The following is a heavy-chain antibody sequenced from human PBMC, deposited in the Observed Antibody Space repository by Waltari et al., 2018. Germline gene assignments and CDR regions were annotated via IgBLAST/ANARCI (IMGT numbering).Heavy chain of an antibody. CDR2: IYYSGST. CDR3: AGGGGYDSTP. D-gene: IGHD5-12*01. J-gene: IGHJ4*02. V-gene: IGHV4-59*11. Sequence: QVQLQESGPGLVKPSETLSLTCTVSGGSISSHYWSWIRQPPGKGLEWIGYIYYSGSTNDNPTLKGRVTISVDTSKNQFSLTLRSVTAADTAVYYWAGGGGYDSTPWGQGTLVTVSS. CDR1: GGSISSHY.